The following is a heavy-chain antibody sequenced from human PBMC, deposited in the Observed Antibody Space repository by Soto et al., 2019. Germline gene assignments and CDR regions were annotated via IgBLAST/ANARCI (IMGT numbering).Heavy chain of an antibody. CDR1: GGTFSSYA. CDR3: ARPILRYIYYYGMDA. D-gene: IGHD3-9*01. CDR2: IIPIFGTA. J-gene: IGHJ6*02. V-gene: IGHV1-69*13. Sequence: SVKVSCKASGGTFSSYAISWVRQAPGQGLEWMGGIIPIFGTANYAQKFQGRVTITADESTSTAYMELSSLRSEDTAVYHCARPILRYIYYYGMDAWGQGTTVTVSS.